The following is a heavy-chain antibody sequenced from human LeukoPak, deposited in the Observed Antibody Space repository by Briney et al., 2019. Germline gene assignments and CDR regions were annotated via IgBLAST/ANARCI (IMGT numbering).Heavy chain of an antibody. CDR3: ARGPSITMVRGGQWYYYMDV. D-gene: IGHD3-10*01. CDR2: ISYDGSDK. Sequence: GGSLRLSCAASGFTFSNYGMHWVRQAPGKGLEWVAVISYDGSDKYNADFVKGRFTISRDNSKNTLYLQMSSLRTEDTAVYYCARGPSITMVRGGQWYYYMDVWGKGTTVTISS. J-gene: IGHJ6*03. CDR1: GFTFSNYG. V-gene: IGHV3-30*03.